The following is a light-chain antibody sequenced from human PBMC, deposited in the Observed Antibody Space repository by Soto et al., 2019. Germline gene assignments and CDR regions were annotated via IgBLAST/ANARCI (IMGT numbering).Light chain of an antibody. CDR3: QQYGSRPYT. Sequence: DIQMTQSPSTLSAYVGERVTITCRASQSISPWLAWYQKKPGKAPNLLIYRASNLQTGVPSRFSGSGSGTEFTLTLNSLQPDDFATYYCQQYGSRPYTFGQGTKLEIE. CDR2: RAS. CDR1: QSISPW. V-gene: IGKV1-5*03. J-gene: IGKJ2*01.